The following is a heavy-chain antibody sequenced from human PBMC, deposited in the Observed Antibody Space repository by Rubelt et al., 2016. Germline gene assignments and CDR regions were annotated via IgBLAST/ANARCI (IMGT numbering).Heavy chain of an antibody. D-gene: IGHD6-13*01. CDR1: GGSFSGYY. CDR3: ARGRRGSSSWLGRDYYGMDV. Sequence: QVQLQQWGAGLLKPSETLSLTCAVYGGSFSGYYWSWIRQPPGKGLEWIGEINHSGSTNYNPSLKSRVTISVDTSKNQFSLKLSSGTAADTAVHYCARGRRGSSSWLGRDYYGMDVWGQGTTVTVSS. CDR2: INHSGST. J-gene: IGHJ6*02. V-gene: IGHV4-34*01.